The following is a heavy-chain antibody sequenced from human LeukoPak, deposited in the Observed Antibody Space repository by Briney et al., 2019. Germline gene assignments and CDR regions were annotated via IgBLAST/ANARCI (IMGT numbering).Heavy chain of an antibody. Sequence: PGGSLRISCAASGFTFNNAWMNWVRQAPGKGLEWVGRIKSKNVGGTTDYAAPVKGRFTISRDDSKNTVYLQMNSLKIEDTAVYYCTSHAAFDPWGQGTLVTVSS. CDR1: GFTFNNAW. V-gene: IGHV3-15*01. CDR3: TSHAAFDP. J-gene: IGHJ5*02. CDR2: IKSKNVGGTT.